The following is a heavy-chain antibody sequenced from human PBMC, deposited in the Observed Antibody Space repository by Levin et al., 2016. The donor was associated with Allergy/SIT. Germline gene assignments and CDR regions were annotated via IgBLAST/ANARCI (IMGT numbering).Heavy chain of an antibody. CDR1: GFTFSSYA. J-gene: IGHJ6*03. CDR3: ARDQRVPRYYYYYYMDV. V-gene: IGHV3-23*01. Sequence: GESLKISCAASGFTFSSYAMSWVRQAPGKGLEWVSAISGSGGSTYYADSVKGRFTISRDNSKNTLYLQMNSLRAEDTAVYYCARDQRVPRYYYYYYMDVWGKGTTVTVSS. CDR2: ISGSGGST.